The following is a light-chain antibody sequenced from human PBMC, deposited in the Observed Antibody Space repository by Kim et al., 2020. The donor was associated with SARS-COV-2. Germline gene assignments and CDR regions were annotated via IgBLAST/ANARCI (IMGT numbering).Light chain of an antibody. CDR2: EVS. Sequence: DVVLTQTPLSLSVTPGQPASISCKSTESLQDDDGRTYLFWYLQRPGQSPQLLISEVSTRSSAVPDRFSGRGSGTEFTLKISRVESAYVGVYYCMQGIHLPYTFGQGTKLEI. J-gene: IGKJ2*01. V-gene: IGKV2-29*03. CDR3: MQGIHLPYT. CDR1: ESLQDDDGRTY.